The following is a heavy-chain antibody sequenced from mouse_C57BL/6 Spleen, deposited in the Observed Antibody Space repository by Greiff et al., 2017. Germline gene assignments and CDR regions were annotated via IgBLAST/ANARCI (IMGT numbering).Heavy chain of an antibody. V-gene: IGHV1-61*01. D-gene: IGHD3-3*01. CDR3: ATRGPRYYFDY. Sequence: QVQLKQPGAELVRPGSSVKLSCKASGYTFTSYWMDWVKQRPGQGLEWIGNIYPSDSETHYNQKFKDKATLTVDKSSSTAYMQLSSLTSEDSAVYYCATRGPRYYFDYWGQGTTLTVSS. J-gene: IGHJ2*01. CDR2: IYPSDSET. CDR1: GYTFTSYW.